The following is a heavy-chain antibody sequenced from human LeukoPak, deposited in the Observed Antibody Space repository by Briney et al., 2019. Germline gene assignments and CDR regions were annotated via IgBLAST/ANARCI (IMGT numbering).Heavy chain of an antibody. V-gene: IGHV1-69*05. J-gene: IGHJ6*03. CDR3: ARLGPRGDYYYMDV. CDR2: IIPIFGTA. CDR1: GGTFSSYA. D-gene: IGHD1-26*01. Sequence: GASVKVSCKASGGTFSSYAISWVRQAPGQGLEWMGGIIPIFGTANYAQKFQGRVTITTDESTSTAYMELSSLRSEDTAVYYCARLGPRGDYYYMDVWGKGTTVTVSS.